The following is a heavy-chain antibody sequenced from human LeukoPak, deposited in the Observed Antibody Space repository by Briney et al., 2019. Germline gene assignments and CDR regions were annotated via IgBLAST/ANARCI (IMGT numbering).Heavy chain of an antibody. V-gene: IGHV3-23*01. CDR2: ISGSGGST. D-gene: IGHD6-19*01. Sequence: GGSLRLSCAASGFTFSSYAMSWVRQAPGKGLEWVSAISGSGGSTYYADSVKGRFTISRDNSKNTLYPQMNSLRAEDTAVYYCAKVLSPRMYSSGWYATSDYWGQGTLVTVSS. J-gene: IGHJ4*02. CDR1: GFTFSSYA. CDR3: AKVLSPRMYSSGWYATSDY.